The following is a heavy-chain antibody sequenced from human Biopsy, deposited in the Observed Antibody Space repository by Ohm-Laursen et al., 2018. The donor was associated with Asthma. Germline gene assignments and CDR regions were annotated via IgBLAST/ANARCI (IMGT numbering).Heavy chain of an antibody. V-gene: IGHV3-9*01. J-gene: IGHJ4*01. CDR3: ARSADYYDSTDYLDF. CDR1: GFTFDDCA. CDR2: ISWNSGNI. Sequence: SLRLSCAASGFTFDDCAMHWVRQAPGKGLEWVSSISWNSGNIDYAVSVKGRFTISRDNAKNSLYLQMQSLRPEDTAFYYCARSADYYDSTDYLDFWGRGTLVTVSS. D-gene: IGHD3-22*01.